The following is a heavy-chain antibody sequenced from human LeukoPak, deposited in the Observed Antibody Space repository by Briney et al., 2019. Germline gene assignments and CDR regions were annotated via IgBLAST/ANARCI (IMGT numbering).Heavy chain of an antibody. V-gene: IGHV4-39*07. CDR2: IYYSGST. J-gene: IGHJ5*02. D-gene: IGHD3-22*01. CDR1: GGSISSSSYY. CDR3: ARRGSGYYYPLGWFDP. Sequence: SETLSLTCTVSGGSISSSSYYWGWIRQPPGKGLEWIGSIYYSGSTYYNPSLKSRVTISVDTSKNQFSLKLSSVTAADTAVYYCARRGSGYYYPLGWFDPWGQGTLVTVSS.